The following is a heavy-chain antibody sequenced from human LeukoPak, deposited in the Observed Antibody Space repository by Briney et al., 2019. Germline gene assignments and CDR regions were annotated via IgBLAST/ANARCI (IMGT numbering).Heavy chain of an antibody. CDR1: GFTFDDYA. CDR2: ISGSGGST. D-gene: IGHD3-9*01. CDR3: AKDRGIYYDIPPDV. J-gene: IGHJ6*02. V-gene: IGHV3-23*01. Sequence: GRSLRLSCAASGFTFDDYAMSWVRQAPGKGLEWVSAISGSGGSTYYADSVKGRFTISRDNSKNTLYLQMNSLRAEDTAVYYCAKDRGIYYDIPPDVWGQGTTVTVSS.